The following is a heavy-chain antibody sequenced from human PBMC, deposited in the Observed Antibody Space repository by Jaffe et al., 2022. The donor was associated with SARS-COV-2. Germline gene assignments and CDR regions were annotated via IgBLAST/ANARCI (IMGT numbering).Heavy chain of an antibody. CDR2: ITPIFDTT. D-gene: IGHD2-15*01. V-gene: IGHV1-69*01. J-gene: IGHJ3*02. Sequence: QVQLVQSGAEVKKPGSSVKVSCKVSGGTFGSHGISWVRQAPGQGLEWTGGITPIFDTTNYAQKFQGRVMITADESTNTAYMELSSLRFEDTAVYYCARDRSGGRGNDGFDIWGQGTKVTVSS. CDR1: GGTFGSHG. CDR3: ARDRSGGRGNDGFDI.